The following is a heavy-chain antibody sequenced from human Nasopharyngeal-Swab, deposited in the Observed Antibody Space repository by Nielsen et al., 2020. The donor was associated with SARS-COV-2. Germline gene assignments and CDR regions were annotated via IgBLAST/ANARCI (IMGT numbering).Heavy chain of an antibody. CDR2: ISSSSSTI. J-gene: IGHJ4*02. V-gene: IGHV3-48*04. CDR3: ARDQYYYDSSGQPGDY. D-gene: IGHD3-22*01. Sequence: VRQAPGKGLEWVSYISSSSSTIYYADSVKGRFTISRDNAKNSLYLQMNSLRAEDTAVYYCARDQYYYDSSGQPGDYWGQGTLGTVSS.